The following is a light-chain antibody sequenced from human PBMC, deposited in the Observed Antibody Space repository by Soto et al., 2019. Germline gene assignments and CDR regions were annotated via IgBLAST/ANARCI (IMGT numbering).Light chain of an antibody. J-gene: IGKJ4*01. Sequence: DIQMTQSPSSLSASVGDRVTITCQASQDINNYLNWYQQKPGKAPKLLIYDASNLETGVPSRFSGSGSGTDSTFIISSLQPEDIATYYCQQYGNLPVTFGGGTKVEIK. CDR3: QQYGNLPVT. CDR1: QDINNY. V-gene: IGKV1-33*01. CDR2: DAS.